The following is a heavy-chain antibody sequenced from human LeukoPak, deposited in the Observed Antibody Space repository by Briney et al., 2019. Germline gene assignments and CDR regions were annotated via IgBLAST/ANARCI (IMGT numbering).Heavy chain of an antibody. Sequence: PSETLSLTCTVSGGSLSSHYWSWIRQPPGKGLEWIGYIYTSGGTNYIPSLKGRVTISIDTSKNQFSLKLSSVTAADSAVYYCARLTRLSTSPDRYYLDYWGRGTLVTVSS. CDR3: ARLTRLSTSPDRYYLDY. D-gene: IGHD6-6*01. V-gene: IGHV4-4*09. CDR2: IYTSGGT. CDR1: GGSLSSHY. J-gene: IGHJ4*02.